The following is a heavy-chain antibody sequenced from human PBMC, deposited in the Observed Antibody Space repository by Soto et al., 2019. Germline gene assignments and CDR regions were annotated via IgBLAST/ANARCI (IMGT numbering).Heavy chain of an antibody. CDR1: GFTFSSYA. J-gene: IGHJ5*02. Sequence: PGGSLRLSCSASGFTFSSYAMHWVRQAPGKGLEYVSAISSNGGSTYYADSVKGRFTISRDNSKNTLYLQMSSLRAEDTAVYYCASAVQANFAARGRGTLVNVSS. D-gene: IGHD6-19*01. CDR2: ISSNGGST. CDR3: ASAVQANFAA. V-gene: IGHV3-64D*08.